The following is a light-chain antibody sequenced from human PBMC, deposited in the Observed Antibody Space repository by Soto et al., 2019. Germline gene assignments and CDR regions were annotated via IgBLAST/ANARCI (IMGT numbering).Light chain of an antibody. J-gene: IGKJ2*01. Sequence: DIPMTQSPSTLSASVGVRVTITCRASQRISSWLAWYQQKPGKAPKLLIYDASSLESGAPSRFSGSGSGTEFTLTISSLQPDDFATYSGQQYNSYLYTFGQGTKLEIK. CDR3: QQYNSYLYT. V-gene: IGKV1-5*01. CDR1: QRISSW. CDR2: DAS.